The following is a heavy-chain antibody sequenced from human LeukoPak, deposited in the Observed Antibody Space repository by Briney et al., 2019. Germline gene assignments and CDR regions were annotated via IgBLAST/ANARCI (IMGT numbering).Heavy chain of an antibody. CDR2: INPNSGYT. CDR3: ARVDYGNSPTSFDY. J-gene: IGHJ4*02. V-gene: IGHV1-2*06. CDR1: GYRFSDYY. Sequence: GASVKVSCKASGYRFSDYYIHWVRQAPGQGLEWMGRINPNSGYTDYAQNFQGRVTMTRDTSINTIYMELSRLRSADTAVYYCARVDYGNSPTSFDYWGQGTLVTVSS. D-gene: IGHD3-16*01.